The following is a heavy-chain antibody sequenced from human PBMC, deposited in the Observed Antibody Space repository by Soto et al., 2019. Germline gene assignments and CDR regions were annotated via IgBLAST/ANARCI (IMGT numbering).Heavy chain of an antibody. CDR3: ARGLFNYFYGMDV. V-gene: IGHV3-7*01. CDR1: GFTFTGFW. CDR2: IKQDGTEK. J-gene: IGHJ6*02. D-gene: IGHD3-22*01. Sequence: LRLSCAASGFTFTGFWMNWVRQAPGKGLEWVANIKQDGTEKNAVDSVKGRFTISRDNAKNLLYLQMNSLRAEDTAIYYCARGLFNYFYGMDVWGQGTTVTVSS.